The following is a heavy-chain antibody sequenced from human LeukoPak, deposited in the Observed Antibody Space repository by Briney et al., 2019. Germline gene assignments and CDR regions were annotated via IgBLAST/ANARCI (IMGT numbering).Heavy chain of an antibody. CDR1: GFTFSSYA. V-gene: IGHV3-23*01. Sequence: PGGSLRLSCAASGFTFSSYAMSWVRQAPGKGLEWVSAISGSGGSTYYADSVKGRFTISRDNSKNTLYLQMNSLRAEDTAVYYCAKDLYSSWDGTYYYGMDVWGQGTTVTVSS. CDR2: ISGSGGST. CDR3: AKDLYSSWDGTYYYGMDV. J-gene: IGHJ6*02. D-gene: IGHD6-6*01.